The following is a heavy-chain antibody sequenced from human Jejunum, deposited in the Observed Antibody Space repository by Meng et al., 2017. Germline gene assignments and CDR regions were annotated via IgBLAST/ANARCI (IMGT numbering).Heavy chain of an antibody. V-gene: IGHV1-18*01. CDR2: ISAYTGLT. CDR3: ARDSTTVTTSPANY. J-gene: IGHJ4*02. D-gene: IGHD4-11*01. Sequence: VQLMQSGAEVKKPGASVKVSCKASGYTFTSFGITWVRQAPGQGLQWMGWISAYTGLTNYAQNFQGRVTMTTDTSTSTAYMGLRSLGSDDTAVYYCARDSTTVTTSPANYWGQGTLVTVSS. CDR1: GYTFTSFG.